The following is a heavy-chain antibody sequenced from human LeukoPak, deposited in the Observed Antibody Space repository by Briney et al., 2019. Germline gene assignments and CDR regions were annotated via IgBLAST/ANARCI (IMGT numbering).Heavy chain of an antibody. D-gene: IGHD1-26*01. CDR3: ARQTYSGSYGAFDI. CDR2: IYPRDSDT. CDR1: GYSFTSYW. J-gene: IGHJ3*02. V-gene: IGHV5-51*01. Sequence: GESLKISCQASGYSFTSYWIGWVRQMPGKGLEWMGIIYPRDSDTRYSPSFQGQVTISVDKSISTAYLQWSSLKASDTAMYYCARQTYSGSYGAFDIWGQGTMVTVSS.